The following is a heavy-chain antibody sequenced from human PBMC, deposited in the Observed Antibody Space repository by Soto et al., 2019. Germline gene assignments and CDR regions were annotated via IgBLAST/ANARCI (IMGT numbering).Heavy chain of an antibody. J-gene: IGHJ4*02. CDR2: INAGNGNT. CDR1: GDTLASYA. Sequence: GASVEVCWEACGDTLASYARHSVRQAPGQRLEWMGWINAGNGNTKYSQKFQGRVTITRDTSASTAYMELSSLRSEDTAVYYCARGLGLYYFDYWGQGTLVTVSS. CDR3: ARGLGLYYFDY. D-gene: IGHD1-26*01. V-gene: IGHV1-3*01.